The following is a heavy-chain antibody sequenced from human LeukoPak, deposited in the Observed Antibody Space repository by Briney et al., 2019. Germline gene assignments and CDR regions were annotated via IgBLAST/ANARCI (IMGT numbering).Heavy chain of an antibody. V-gene: IGHV3-21*01. J-gene: IGHJ4*02. D-gene: IGHD1-7*01. CDR1: GFTFSSYS. Sequence: GGSLRLSCAASGFTFSSYSMNWVRQAPGKGLEWVSSISSSSYIYYADSVKGRFTISRDNAKNSLYLQMNSLRAEDTAVYYCARASTELGLPTRDYFDYWGQGTLVTVSS. CDR3: ARASTELGLPTRDYFDY. CDR2: ISSSSYI.